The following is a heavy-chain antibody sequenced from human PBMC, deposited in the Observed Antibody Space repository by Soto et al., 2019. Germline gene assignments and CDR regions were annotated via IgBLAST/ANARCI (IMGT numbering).Heavy chain of an antibody. CDR3: ARDRDRHSSGLPSFDP. V-gene: IGHV4-59*02. Sequence: ASETLSVTCSVSGGSVGNYYWSWVRQPPGKRLEWIGYIYYTGTHDYNPSLRGRATISVDTSKDQFSLKLTSVTAADTAVYYCARDRDRHSSGLPSFDPWGQGILVTVSS. CDR1: GGSVGNYY. CDR2: IYYTGTH. D-gene: IGHD3-22*01. J-gene: IGHJ5*02.